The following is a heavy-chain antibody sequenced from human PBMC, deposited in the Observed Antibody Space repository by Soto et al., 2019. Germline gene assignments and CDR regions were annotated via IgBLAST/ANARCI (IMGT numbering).Heavy chain of an antibody. CDR2: ISGSAGNA. V-gene: IGHV3-23*01. D-gene: IGHD1-26*01. CDR3: AKDGASGSYPPYYYFGMDV. Sequence: PWGSLRLSCAASGFTFSSYAMSWVRQAPGKGLEWVSTISGSAGNAYYADSVKGRFSISRDNSKNTLRLQMNSLRADDTAVYYCAKDGASGSYPPYYYFGMDVWGQGTTVTVSS. J-gene: IGHJ6*02. CDR1: GFTFSSYA.